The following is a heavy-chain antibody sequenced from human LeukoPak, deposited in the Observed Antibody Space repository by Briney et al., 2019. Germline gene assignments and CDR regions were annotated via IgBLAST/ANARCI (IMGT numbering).Heavy chain of an antibody. CDR3: AISPGMATIGNLYNWFDP. Sequence: PSETLSLTCTVSGGSFNTYYWSWIRQPPGKGLEWIGEINHSGSTNYNPSLKSRVTISVDTSKNQFSLKLSSVTAADTAVYYCAISPGMATIGNLYNWFDPWGQGTLVTVSS. J-gene: IGHJ5*02. V-gene: IGHV4-34*01. D-gene: IGHD5-24*01. CDR1: GGSFNTYY. CDR2: INHSGST.